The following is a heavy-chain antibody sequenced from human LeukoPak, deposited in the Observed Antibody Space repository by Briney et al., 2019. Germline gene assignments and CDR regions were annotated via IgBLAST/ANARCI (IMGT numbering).Heavy chain of an antibody. J-gene: IGHJ4*02. D-gene: IGHD6-13*01. V-gene: IGHV4-30-2*01. CDR1: GGSISSGGYS. CDR3: ARSEELRPGIAAALDY. Sequence: SQTLSLTCAVSGGSISSGGYSWSWIRQPPGKGLEWIGYIYHRGSTYYNPSLKSRVTTSVDRSKNQFSLKLSSVTAADTAVYYCARSEELRPGIAAALDYWGQGTLVTVSS. CDR2: IYHRGST.